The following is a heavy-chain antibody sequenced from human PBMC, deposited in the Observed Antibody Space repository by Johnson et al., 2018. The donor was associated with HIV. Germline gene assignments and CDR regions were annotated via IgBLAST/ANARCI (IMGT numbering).Heavy chain of an antibody. V-gene: IGHV3-33*06. Sequence: QVQLVESGGGVVQPGRSLRLSCAASGFTFSSYGMHWVRQAPGKGLEWVAVIWYDGTNKYYADSVKGRFTISRDNSKNTLYLQMNSLRAEDTAVYYCAKEANTYSSSWYGDAFDIWGQGTMVTVYS. CDR1: GFTFSSYG. CDR3: AKEANTYSSSWYGDAFDI. CDR2: IWYDGTNK. D-gene: IGHD6-13*01. J-gene: IGHJ3*02.